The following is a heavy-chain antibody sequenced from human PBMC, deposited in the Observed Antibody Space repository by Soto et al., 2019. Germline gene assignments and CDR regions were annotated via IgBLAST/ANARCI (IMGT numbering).Heavy chain of an antibody. J-gene: IGHJ4*02. CDR1: GGTFNSYT. CDR3: ATSYGSGSTHFDS. CDR2: VNPIVGMS. D-gene: IGHD3-10*01. Sequence: QVQLVQSGAEVKKPGSSVTVSCTASGGTFNSYTINWVRQAPGQRLEWVGRVNPIVGMSSSALKFQGRVTMTADKSTSKAYMDLTGLKSEDTAVYYCATSYGSGSTHFDSWGQGTLVTVSS. V-gene: IGHV1-69*02.